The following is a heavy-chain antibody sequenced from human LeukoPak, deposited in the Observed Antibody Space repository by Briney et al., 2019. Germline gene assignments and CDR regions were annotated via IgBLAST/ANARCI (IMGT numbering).Heavy chain of an antibody. CDR2: ISSSSSYI. D-gene: IGHD1-26*01. CDR1: GFTFSSYS. J-gene: IGHJ6*02. V-gene: IGHV3-21*01. Sequence: GGSLRLSCAASGFTFSSYSMNWVRQAPGKGLEWVSSISSSSSYIYYADSVKGRFTISRDNAKNSLYLQMNSLRAEDTAVYYCVSWSRPLYYYYGMDVWGQGTTVTVSS. CDR3: VSWSRPLYYYYGMDV.